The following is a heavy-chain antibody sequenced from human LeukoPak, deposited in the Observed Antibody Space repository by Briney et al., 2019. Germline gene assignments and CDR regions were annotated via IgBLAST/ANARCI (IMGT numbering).Heavy chain of an antibody. CDR3: ARDPSTTKPTLTHDFWSGYYDY. V-gene: IGHV1-3*01. CDR2: INAGNGNT. J-gene: IGHJ4*02. D-gene: IGHD3-3*01. Sequence: ASVKVSCKASGYTFTSYAMHWVRQAPGQRLEWMGWINAGNGNTKYSQKFQGRVTITRDTSASTAYMELSSLRSEGTAEYYCARDPSTTKPTLTHDFWSGYYDYWGQGTLVTVSS. CDR1: GYTFTSYA.